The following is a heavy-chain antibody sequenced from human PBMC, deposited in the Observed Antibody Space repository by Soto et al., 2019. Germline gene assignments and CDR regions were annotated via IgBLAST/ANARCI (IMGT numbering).Heavy chain of an antibody. CDR3: AREGIAVAGPPDFQH. Sequence: QVQLVESGGGVVQPGRSLRLSCAASGFTFSSYAMHRVRQAPGKGLEWVAVISYDGSNKYYADSVKGRFTISRDNSKNTLYLQMNSLRAEDTAVYYCAREGIAVAGPPDFQHWGQGTLVTVSS. CDR2: ISYDGSNK. V-gene: IGHV3-30-3*01. J-gene: IGHJ1*01. CDR1: GFTFSSYA. D-gene: IGHD6-19*01.